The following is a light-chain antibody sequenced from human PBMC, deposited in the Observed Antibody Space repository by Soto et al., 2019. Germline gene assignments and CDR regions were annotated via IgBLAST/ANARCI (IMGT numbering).Light chain of an antibody. CDR3: QQRSAGPRNT. V-gene: IGKV3-11*01. J-gene: IGKJ2*01. Sequence: DIVLTQFPATLSLSPGEKATLSCKASQRVSRSLAWYQRKPGQAPRLLIYYISNRATVIPARFIGSGSGTDFTLTISSLETEDSAVYYCQQRSAGPRNTFVKGTKLEIQ. CDR1: QRVSRS. CDR2: YIS.